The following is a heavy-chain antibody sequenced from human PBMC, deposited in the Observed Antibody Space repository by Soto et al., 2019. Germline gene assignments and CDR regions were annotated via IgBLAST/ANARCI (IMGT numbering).Heavy chain of an antibody. Sequence: EVPLVESGGTLVQPGGSLRLSFAASGFDASVNYMTWVRQAPVKGLEWVSAINSGGNTFYADSVKGRFTISRDNSKNTLYLQMNSLRVEDTAMYYCVRENYYYGMDVWGQGTAVTVSS. J-gene: IGHJ6*02. CDR1: GFDASVNY. V-gene: IGHV3-66*01. CDR2: INSGGNT. CDR3: VRENYYYGMDV.